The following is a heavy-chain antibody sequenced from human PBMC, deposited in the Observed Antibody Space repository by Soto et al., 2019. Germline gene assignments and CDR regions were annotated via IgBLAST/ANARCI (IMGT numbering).Heavy chain of an antibody. CDR1: GFTFNSYW. CDR3: ARGGLHRSGYEYYYYYYGLDV. Sequence: EGQLVESGGGLVQPGESLRLSCAGSGFTFNSYWMSWVRQAPGKGLEWVAKVQQDGSEKYYVDSVKGRFTISRDNAKNSVCLQMNSLRVEDTAVYYCARGGLHRSGYEYYYYYYGLDVWGQGTTVTVAS. CDR2: VQQDGSEK. V-gene: IGHV3-7*03. J-gene: IGHJ6*02. D-gene: IGHD5-12*01.